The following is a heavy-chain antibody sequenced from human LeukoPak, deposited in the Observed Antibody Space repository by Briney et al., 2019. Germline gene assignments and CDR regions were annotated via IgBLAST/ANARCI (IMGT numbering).Heavy chain of an antibody. Sequence: SETLSLTCTVSGGSVSSGSYYWSWIRQPPGKGQEWIGYMHYSGSTKYNPSLKSRVTTSVDTSKNQFSLKLSSVTAADTAVYYCARGPNDWDYGMDVWGQGTTVTVSS. V-gene: IGHV4-61*01. CDR3: ARGPNDWDYGMDV. D-gene: IGHD3-16*01. CDR1: GGSVSSGSYY. CDR2: MHYSGST. J-gene: IGHJ6*02.